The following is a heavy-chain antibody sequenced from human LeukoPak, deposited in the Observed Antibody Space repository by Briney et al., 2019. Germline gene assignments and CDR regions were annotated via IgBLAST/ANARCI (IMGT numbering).Heavy chain of an antibody. CDR2: IYYSGST. D-gene: IGHD2-2*01. CDR3: ARGGLSSTSMLYAFDI. CDR1: GGSISSGGYY. V-gene: IGHV4-31*03. J-gene: IGHJ3*02. Sequence: PSQTLSLTCTVSGGSISSGGYYWSWIPQHPGKGLEWIGYIYYSGSTYYNPSLKSRVTISVDTSKNQFSLKLSSVTAADTAVYYCARGGLSSTSMLYAFDIWGQGTMVTVSS.